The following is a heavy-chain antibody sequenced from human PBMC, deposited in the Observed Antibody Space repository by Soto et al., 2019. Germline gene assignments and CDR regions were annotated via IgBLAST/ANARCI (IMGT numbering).Heavy chain of an antibody. Sequence: QITLRESGPTRVRPTQPLTLTCDFSGFSLTTSGVGVAWIRQPPGKAPEWLAVIYWDDDKRYSPTLKSRLTITKDTSKNQVVLTMTIMDPVDTGTYYCAHRALYSESYWDGGCFDTWGQGTPVTVSS. D-gene: IGHD2-21*02. CDR2: IYWDDDK. CDR1: GFSLTTSGVG. J-gene: IGHJ5*02. V-gene: IGHV2-5*02. CDR3: AHRALYSESYWDGGCFDT.